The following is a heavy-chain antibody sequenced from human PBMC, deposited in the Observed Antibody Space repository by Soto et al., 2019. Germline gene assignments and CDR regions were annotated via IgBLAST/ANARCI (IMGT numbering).Heavy chain of an antibody. CDR3: ARGGCIVVVTAPYDH. J-gene: IGHJ4*02. CDR2: INPSGGYT. V-gene: IGHV1-46*03. Sequence: ASVKVSCKASGYTFTSYYMNWVRQAPGQGLEWLGIINPSGGYTTYAQRFLGRVTMTSDTSTSTVHMELGSLTSEDTAVYYCARGGCIVVVTAPYDHWCQRTLVPISA. D-gene: IGHD2-21*02. CDR1: GYTFTSYY.